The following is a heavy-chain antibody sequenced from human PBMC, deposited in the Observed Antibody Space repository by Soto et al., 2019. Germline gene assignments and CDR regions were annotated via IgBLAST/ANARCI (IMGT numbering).Heavy chain of an antibody. CDR2: IYWDDDK. J-gene: IGHJ5*02. V-gene: IGHV2-5*02. Sequence: QITLKESGPTLVKPTQTLTLTCTFSGFSLSTSGVGVGWIRQPPGKALEWLALIYWDDDKRYSPSLKSRLTIPKYXSKNXVVLKMXNMXPXDXAXYYCAHLSLSHYRSGSPDWFDPWGQGTLVTVSS. CDR3: AHLSLSHYRSGSPDWFDP. CDR1: GFSLSTSGVG. D-gene: IGHD3-10*01.